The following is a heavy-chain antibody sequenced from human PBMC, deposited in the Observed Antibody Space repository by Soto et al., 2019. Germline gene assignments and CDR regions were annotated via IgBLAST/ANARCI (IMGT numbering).Heavy chain of an antibody. J-gene: IGHJ4*02. CDR3: VRATSFSDSSGYTRCLDY. CDR1: GFTLSDHY. V-gene: IGHV3-72*01. CDR2: SRDKPQGYST. D-gene: IGHD3-22*01. Sequence: EVQLVESGGGLVQPGGSLRLSCAGSGFTLSDHYIDWDRQAPGKGLEWVGRSRDKPQGYSTAYAASVKGRFTTSRDESKNSAYLQMNSLKTEDTAVYYCVRATSFSDSSGYTRCLDYWGQGTLVTVSS.